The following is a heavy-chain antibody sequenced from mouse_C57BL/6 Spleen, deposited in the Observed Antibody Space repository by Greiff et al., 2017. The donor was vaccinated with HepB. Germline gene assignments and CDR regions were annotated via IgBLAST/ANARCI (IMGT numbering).Heavy chain of an antibody. CDR3: ARIYPYYFDY. CDR1: GYSFTGYY. V-gene: IGHV1-42*01. J-gene: IGHJ2*01. Sequence: VQLKQSGPELVKPGASVKISCKASGYSFTGYYMNWVKQSPEKSLEWIGEINPSTGGTTSNQKFKAKATLTVDKSSSTAYMQLKSLTSEDSAVYYCARIYPYYFDYWGQGTTLTVSS. CDR2: INPSTGGT.